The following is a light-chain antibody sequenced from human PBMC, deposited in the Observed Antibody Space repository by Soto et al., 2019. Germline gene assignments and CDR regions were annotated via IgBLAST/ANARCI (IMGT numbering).Light chain of an antibody. CDR2: DAS. J-gene: IGKJ5*01. Sequence: EIVLTQSPATLSLSPGEGATLSCRASQSVGSLLAWYQQKPGQAPRLVIYDASYRATGIPARFSGSGSGTDFTLTISSLEPEDFAVYYCQQRSNWPITFGQGTRLEIK. V-gene: IGKV3-11*01. CDR3: QQRSNWPIT. CDR1: QSVGSL.